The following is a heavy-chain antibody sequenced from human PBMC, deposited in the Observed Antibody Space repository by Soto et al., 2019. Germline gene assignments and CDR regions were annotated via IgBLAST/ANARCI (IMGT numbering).Heavy chain of an antibody. CDR1: GFTFSSYA. CDR3: ANDRGVSHSSGRYDY. CDR2: ISGSGGST. V-gene: IGHV3-23*01. Sequence: EVQLLESGGGLVQPGGSLRLSCAASGFTFSSYAMSWVRQAPGKGLEWVSAISGSGGSTYYADSVKGRFTISRDNSKNTLYLQMNSLRAEDTAVYYCANDRGVSHSSGRYDYWGQGTLVTVSS. J-gene: IGHJ4*02. D-gene: IGHD6-19*01.